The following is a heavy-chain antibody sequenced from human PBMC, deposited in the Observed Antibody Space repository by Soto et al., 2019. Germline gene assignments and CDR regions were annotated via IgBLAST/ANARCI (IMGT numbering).Heavy chain of an antibody. J-gene: IGHJ6*02. CDR3: ARESGYSYGYLYYYYGMDV. CDR1: GGSFSGYY. CDR2: TNHSGST. Sequence: PSETLSLTCAVYGGSFSGYYWSWIRQPPGKGLGWIGETNHSGSTNYNPSLKSRVTMSVDTSKNQFSLKLSSVTAADTAVYYCARESGYSYGYLYYYYGMDVWGQGTTVTVSS. V-gene: IGHV4-34*01. D-gene: IGHD5-18*01.